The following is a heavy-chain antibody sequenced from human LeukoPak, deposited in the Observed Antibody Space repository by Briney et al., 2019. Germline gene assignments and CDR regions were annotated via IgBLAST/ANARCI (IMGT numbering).Heavy chain of an antibody. Sequence: HGESLKISCKAFGYSFTNYWIDWVRQMPGKGLEWMGNIYPGNSQTTYGPSFEGQVTISADRSISTAYQQWNSLKASDTAMYYCARRSDFRNWFDPWGLGTLVTVSA. CDR1: GYSFTNYW. D-gene: IGHD2-21*02. V-gene: IGHV5-51*01. J-gene: IGHJ5*02. CDR3: ARRSDFRNWFDP. CDR2: IYPGNSQT.